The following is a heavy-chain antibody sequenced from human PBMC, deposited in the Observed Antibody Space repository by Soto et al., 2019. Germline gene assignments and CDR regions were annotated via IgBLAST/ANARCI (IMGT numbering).Heavy chain of an antibody. CDR2: ISPSGGIT. J-gene: IGHJ4*02. CDR3: ARESLTGVTFDY. CDR1: GYTFTTYR. D-gene: IGHD1-20*01. Sequence: GASVKVSCKSSGYTFTTYRMHWVRQAPGQALEWMGFISPSGGITSYAQSFQGRVTMTSDTSTSTVYMELSSLRSDDTAVYFCARESLTGVTFDYWGPGALVTVS. V-gene: IGHV1-46*01.